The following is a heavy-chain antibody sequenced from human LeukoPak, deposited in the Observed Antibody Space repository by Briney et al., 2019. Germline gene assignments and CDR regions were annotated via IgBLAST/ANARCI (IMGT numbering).Heavy chain of an antibody. D-gene: IGHD6-19*01. CDR1: GFTFDDYG. J-gene: IGHJ4*02. CDR3: ARDWAVAGSQSDY. CDR2: INWNGGST. Sequence: GGSLRLSCAASGFTFDDYGMSWVRQTPGKALEWVSAINWNGGSTGYADSVKGRFTISRNNAKNSLYLQMNSLRAEDTALYYCARDWAVAGSQSDYWGQGTLVTVSS. V-gene: IGHV3-20*04.